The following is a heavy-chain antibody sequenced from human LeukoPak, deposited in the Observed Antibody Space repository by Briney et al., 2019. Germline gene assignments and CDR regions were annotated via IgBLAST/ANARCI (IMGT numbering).Heavy chain of an antibody. J-gene: IGHJ4*02. V-gene: IGHV4-59*01. Sequence: SETLSLTCTVSGGSISSYYWSWIRQPPGKGLEWIGYIYYSGSTNYNPSLKSRVTISVDTSKNQFSLKLSSVTAADTAVYYCARDRGEGVDYWGQGTLVTVSS. CDR2: IYYSGST. CDR3: ARDRGEGVDY. D-gene: IGHD2-21*01. CDR1: GGSISSYY.